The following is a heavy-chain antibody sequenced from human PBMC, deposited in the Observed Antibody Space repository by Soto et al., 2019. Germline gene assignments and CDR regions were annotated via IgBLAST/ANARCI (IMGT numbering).Heavy chain of an antibody. CDR1: GYTFTSYY. J-gene: IGHJ5*02. Sequence: GASVKVSCKASGYTFTSYYMHWVRQAPGQGLEWMGIINPSGGSTSYAQKFQGRVTMTRDTSTSTVYMELSSLRSEDTAVYYCARELITMVRGVNNCFDPWGQGTLVTVSS. CDR3: ARELITMVRGVNNCFDP. V-gene: IGHV1-46*01. D-gene: IGHD3-10*01. CDR2: INPSGGST.